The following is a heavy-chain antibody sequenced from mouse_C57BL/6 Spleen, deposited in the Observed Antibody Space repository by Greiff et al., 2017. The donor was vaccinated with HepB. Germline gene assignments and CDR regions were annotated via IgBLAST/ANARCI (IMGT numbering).Heavy chain of an antibody. Sequence: EVKLQESGPELVKPGASVKISCKASGYSFTGYYMNWVKQSPEKSLEWIGEINPSTGGTTYNQKFKAKATLTVDKSSSTAYMQLKSLTSEDSAVYYCASWGGLYYFDYWGQGTTLTVSS. CDR1: GYSFTGYY. CDR2: INPSTGGT. J-gene: IGHJ2*01. D-gene: IGHD1-1*02. V-gene: IGHV1-42*01. CDR3: ASWGGLYYFDY.